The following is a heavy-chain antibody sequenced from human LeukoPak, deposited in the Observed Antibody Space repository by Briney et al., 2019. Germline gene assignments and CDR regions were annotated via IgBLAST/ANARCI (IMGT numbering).Heavy chain of an antibody. D-gene: IGHD3-22*01. CDR2: IYHSGST. J-gene: IGHJ4*02. V-gene: IGHV4-30-2*01. CDR3: ASSLKYYYDSSGYYSYPFDY. CDR1: GGSISSGGYS. Sequence: SSETLSLTCAVSGGSISSGGYSWSWIRLPPGKGLEWIGYIYHSGSTYYNPSLKSRVTISVDRSKNQFSLKLSSVTAADTAVYYCASSLKYYYDSSGYYSYPFDYWGQGTLVTVSS.